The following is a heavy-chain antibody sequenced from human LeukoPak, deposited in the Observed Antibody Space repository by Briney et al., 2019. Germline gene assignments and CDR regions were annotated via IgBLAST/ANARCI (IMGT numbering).Heavy chain of an antibody. CDR1: GYTLTELS. Sequence: ASVNVSCKVSGYTLTELSMHWVRPAPGKGLEWMGGFDPEDGKTIYAQKFQGRVTMTEDTSTDTAYMELSSLRYEDTAVYYCATDWPLVTTVVTPHSWYFDLWGRGTLVTVSS. CDR2: FDPEDGKT. J-gene: IGHJ2*01. CDR3: ATDWPLVTTVVTPHSWYFDL. D-gene: IGHD4-23*01. V-gene: IGHV1-24*01.